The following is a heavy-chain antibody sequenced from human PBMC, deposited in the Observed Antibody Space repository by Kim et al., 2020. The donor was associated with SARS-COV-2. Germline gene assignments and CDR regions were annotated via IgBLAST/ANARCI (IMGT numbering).Heavy chain of an antibody. D-gene: IGHD3-16*01. V-gene: IGHV3-21*01. Sequence: GGSLRLSCAASGFTFSSYSMNWVRQAPGKGLEWVSYISSSSSNIYYADSVKGRFTISRDNAKNSLYLQMNSLRAEDTAVYYCARVAWADAFDYWGQGTLVTVSS. J-gene: IGHJ4*02. CDR1: GFTFSSYS. CDR2: ISSSSSNI. CDR3: ARVAWADAFDY.